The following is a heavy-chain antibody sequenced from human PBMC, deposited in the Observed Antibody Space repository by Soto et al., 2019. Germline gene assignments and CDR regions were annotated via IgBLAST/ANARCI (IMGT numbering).Heavy chain of an antibody. J-gene: IGHJ4*02. Sequence: QVQLVESGGGVVQPGRSLRLSCAASGFTFSSYGMHWVRQAPGKGLEWVAVISYDGSNKYYADSVKGRFTISRDNSKNTLYLQMNSLRAEDTAVYYCAKDATGDLDYWGKGTLVTVSS. CDR3: AKDATGDLDY. D-gene: IGHD7-27*01. V-gene: IGHV3-30*18. CDR2: ISYDGSNK. CDR1: GFTFSSYG.